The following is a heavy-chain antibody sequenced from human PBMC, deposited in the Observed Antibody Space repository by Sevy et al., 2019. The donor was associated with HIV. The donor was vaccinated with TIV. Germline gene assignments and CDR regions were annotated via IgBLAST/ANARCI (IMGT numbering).Heavy chain of an antibody. Sequence: ASVKVSCKVSGYTLTDLSMHWVRQAPGKGLEWMGGFDPEDGETIYAQKFQGRVTMTEDTSTDTAYMELSSLRSEDTAVYYCATDRLAVAGPQDFDIWGQGTMVTVSS. D-gene: IGHD6-19*01. CDR3: ATDRLAVAGPQDFDI. CDR1: GYTLTDLS. J-gene: IGHJ3*02. CDR2: FDPEDGET. V-gene: IGHV1-24*01.